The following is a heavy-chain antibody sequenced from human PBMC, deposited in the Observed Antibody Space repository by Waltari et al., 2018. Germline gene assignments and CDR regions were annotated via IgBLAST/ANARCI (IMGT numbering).Heavy chain of an antibody. CDR2: IRYDASDI. D-gene: IGHD1-1*01. Sequence: QVHLVESGGGVVQPGGSLRLSCAASGFTFSDYGMHWVRQAPGKGLEWVAFIRYDASDIDYRDSVKGRFTISRDNSKNTLFLQMSSLRPEDTAVYYCAKVGVGLTTWYPFDVWGQGTMVTVSS. J-gene: IGHJ3*01. CDR3: AKVGVGLTTWYPFDV. V-gene: IGHV3-30*02. CDR1: GFTFSDYG.